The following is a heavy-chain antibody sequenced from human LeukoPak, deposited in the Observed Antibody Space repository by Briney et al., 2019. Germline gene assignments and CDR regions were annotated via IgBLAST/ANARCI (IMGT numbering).Heavy chain of an antibody. CDR2: TYYSGST. CDR1: GGSINSYY. D-gene: IGHD6-19*01. CDR3: ARLRSGWYFDY. J-gene: IGHJ4*02. Sequence: PSETLSLTCTVSGGSINSYYWSWIRQPPGKGLEWIGYTYYSGSTKYNPSLKSRITISLDMCKTQFSQKLTSVTAADTAFYYCARLRSGWYFDYWGQGTLVTVSS. V-gene: IGHV4-59*08.